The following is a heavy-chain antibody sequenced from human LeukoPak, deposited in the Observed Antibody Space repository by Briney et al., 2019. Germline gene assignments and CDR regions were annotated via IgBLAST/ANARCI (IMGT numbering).Heavy chain of an antibody. CDR3: VKALLGYCSGGSCSLFDY. J-gene: IGHJ4*02. V-gene: IGHV3-23*01. CDR2: ISGSGGST. CDR1: GFTFSSYA. D-gene: IGHD2-15*01. Sequence: PGGSLRLSCAASGFTFSSYAMSWVRQAPGKGLEWVSAISGSGGSTYYADSVKGRFTISRDNSKNTLYLQMNSLRAEDTAVYYCVKALLGYCSGGSCSLFDYWGQGTLVTVS.